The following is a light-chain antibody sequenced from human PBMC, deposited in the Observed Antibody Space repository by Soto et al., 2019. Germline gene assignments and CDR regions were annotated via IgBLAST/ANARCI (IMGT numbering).Light chain of an antibody. V-gene: IGKV3D-11*01. CDR1: QAVNTR. CDR2: LAS. CDR3: QQSYSPPWT. Sequence: EIVLTQSPPTLSSFPGERVTLPCRASQAVNTRLAWYQHKPGQAPRLLIYLASNRAAGVPARFRGSGSGTDFTLTISNVEPEDFATYYCQQSYSPPWTFGQGTKVDIK. J-gene: IGKJ1*01.